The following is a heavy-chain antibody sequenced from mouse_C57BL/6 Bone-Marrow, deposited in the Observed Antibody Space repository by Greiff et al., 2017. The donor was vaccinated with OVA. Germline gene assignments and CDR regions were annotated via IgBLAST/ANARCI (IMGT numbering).Heavy chain of an antibody. CDR3: AKSRYGSALYAMDY. J-gene: IGHJ4*01. CDR2: IWGDGST. D-gene: IGHD1-1*01. V-gene: IGHV2-3*01. Sequence: VQLVESGPGLVAPSPSLSISCTASGFSLTSYGVSWVRQPPGKGLEWLGVIWGDGSTNYHSALISRLSISKDNSKSKVFLKLNSLQTEDTAMYYCAKSRYGSALYAMDYWGQGTSVTVSS. CDR1: GFSLTSYG.